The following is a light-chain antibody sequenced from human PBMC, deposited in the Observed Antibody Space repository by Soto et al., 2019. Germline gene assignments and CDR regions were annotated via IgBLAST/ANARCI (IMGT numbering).Light chain of an antibody. Sequence: HSVPTQRPAVSGGPGQRVTISCTGSRANIGAGYHVHWYQQLPGTAPKLLIYDNFNRPSGVPDRFSGSKSGTSASLAITGLQAEDEADYYCQSYDSSLSGYVFGTGTKVTVL. CDR2: DNF. J-gene: IGLJ1*01. CDR1: RANIGAGYH. CDR3: QSYDSSLSGYV. V-gene: IGLV1-40*01.